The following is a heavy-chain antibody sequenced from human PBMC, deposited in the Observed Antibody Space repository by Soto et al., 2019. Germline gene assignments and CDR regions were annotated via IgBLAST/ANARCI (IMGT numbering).Heavy chain of an antibody. CDR3: ARVAGLAGHV. CDR2: IKQDGGDK. D-gene: IGHD6-19*01. J-gene: IGHJ4*02. Sequence: EAQLMESGGGLVQPGGSLRLSCAASGFTFSSYWMSWVRQAPGKGLEWVANIKQDGGDKYYVDSVKGRFIISRDHSKNSLYLQMDSLRAEDTAVYYCARVAGLAGHVWGQGTLVTVSS. CDR1: GFTFSSYW. V-gene: IGHV3-7*01.